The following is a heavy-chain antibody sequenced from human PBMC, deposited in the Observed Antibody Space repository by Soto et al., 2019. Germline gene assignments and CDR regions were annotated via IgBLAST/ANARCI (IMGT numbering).Heavy chain of an antibody. CDR2: SIPIFGTA. CDR3: ARGPPYYYDSSGYYKYWYFDL. D-gene: IGHD3-22*01. Sequence: QVQLVQSGAEVKKPGSSVKVSCKASGGTFSSYAISWVRQAPGQGLEWMGGSIPIFGTANYAQKFQVRVTITADESTSTAYMELSSLRSEDTAVYYCARGPPYYYDSSGYYKYWYFDLWGRGTLVTVSS. V-gene: IGHV1-69*01. CDR1: GGTFSSYA. J-gene: IGHJ2*01.